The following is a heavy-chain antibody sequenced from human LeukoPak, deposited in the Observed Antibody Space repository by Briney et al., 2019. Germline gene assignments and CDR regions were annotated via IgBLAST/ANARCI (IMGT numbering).Heavy chain of an antibody. V-gene: IGHV3-30*02. CDR1: GFTFSSYG. D-gene: IGHD2-2*02. CDR2: IRYDGSNK. J-gene: IGHJ1*01. CDR3: AKGSPPPRIPLSVPA. Sequence: HAGGSLRLSCAASGFTFSSYGMHWVRQAPGKGLEWVAFIRYDGSNKYYADSVKGRFTISRDNSKNTLYLQMNSLRAEDTAVYYCAKGSPPPRIPLSVPAWGQGTLVTVSS.